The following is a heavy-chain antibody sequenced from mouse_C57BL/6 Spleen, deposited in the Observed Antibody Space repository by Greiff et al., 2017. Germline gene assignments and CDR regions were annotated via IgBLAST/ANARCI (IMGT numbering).Heavy chain of an antibody. Sequence: DVMLVESGGDLVKPGGSLKLSCAASGFTFSSYGMSWVRQTPDKRLEWVATISSGGSYTYYPDSVKGRFTVSRDNAKNTLYLQMSSLKSEDTAMYYCARQEDSNYVWFAYWGQGTLVTVSA. CDR3: ARQEDSNYVWFAY. CDR2: ISSGGSYT. CDR1: GFTFSSYG. V-gene: IGHV5-6*02. D-gene: IGHD2-5*01. J-gene: IGHJ3*01.